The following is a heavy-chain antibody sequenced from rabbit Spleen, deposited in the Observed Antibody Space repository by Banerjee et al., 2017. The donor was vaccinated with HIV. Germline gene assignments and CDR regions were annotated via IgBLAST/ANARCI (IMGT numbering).Heavy chain of an antibody. V-gene: IGHV1S45*01. J-gene: IGHJ6*01. CDR1: GFSFSNKAV. D-gene: IGHD1-1*01. CDR2: INAVTGKA. Sequence: QQRLVESGGGLVKPGASLTLTCKASGFSFSNKAVMCWVRQAPGKGLEWIACINAVTGKAVYASWAKGRFTCSKTSSTTVTLQMTRLTAADTATYFCARDTSSSFSSYGMDLWGQGTLVTVS. CDR3: ARDTSSSFSSYGMDL.